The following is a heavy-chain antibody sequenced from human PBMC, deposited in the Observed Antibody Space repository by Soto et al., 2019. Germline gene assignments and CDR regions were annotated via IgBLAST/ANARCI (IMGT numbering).Heavy chain of an antibody. J-gene: IGHJ6*04. V-gene: IGHV4-39*01. CDR2: IYYSGST. D-gene: IGHD3-3*01. CDR1: GGSISSSSYY. Sequence: SETLSLTCTVSGGSISSSSYYWGWIRQPPGKGLEWIGSIYYSGSTYYNPSLKSRVTISVDTSKNQFSLKLSSVTAADTAVYYCARHDQGSFWSGYYISGQDVWGKGTTVTVSS. CDR3: ARHDQGSFWSGYYISGQDV.